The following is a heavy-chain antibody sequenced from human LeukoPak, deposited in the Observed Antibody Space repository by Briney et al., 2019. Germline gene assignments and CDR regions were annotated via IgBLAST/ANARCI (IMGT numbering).Heavy chain of an antibody. Sequence: SETLSLTCTVSGGSFSGYSWNWIRQPPGKGLEWIAEINFTGSTDTGSTSYSPSLKSRVTISVDTSKNQLSLHLRSATAADTGVYFCARGFSGFWESDFWGQGTLVTVSS. CDR2: INFTGSTDTGST. D-gene: IGHD1-14*01. CDR3: ARGFSGFWESDF. J-gene: IGHJ4*02. V-gene: IGHV4-34*01. CDR1: GGSFSGYS.